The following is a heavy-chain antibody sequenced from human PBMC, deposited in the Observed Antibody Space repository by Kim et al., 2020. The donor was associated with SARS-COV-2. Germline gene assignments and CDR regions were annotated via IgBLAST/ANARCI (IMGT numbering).Heavy chain of an antibody. CDR2: IIPANGNT. CDR1: GYSFSNYA. V-gene: IGHV1-3*01. Sequence: ASVKGSCKASGYSFSNYALHWVRQAPGQRPEWMGWIIPANGNTKHSQKFQGRVSITRDTSATTAYMELTSLRSEDTAVYYCARVDYGSGSYYFDYWGQGT. D-gene: IGHD3-10*01. J-gene: IGHJ4*02. CDR3: ARVDYGSGSYYFDY.